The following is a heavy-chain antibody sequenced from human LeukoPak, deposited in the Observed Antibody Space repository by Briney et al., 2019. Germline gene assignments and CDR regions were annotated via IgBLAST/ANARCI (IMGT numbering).Heavy chain of an antibody. V-gene: IGHV3-30*04. CDR2: ISYDGSNI. CDR3: AKDTYFQH. Sequence: GGSLRLSCAASGFDFNNYVMHWVRQAPGKGLEWVAVISYDGSNIYYSDSVKGRFTISRDNSKNTVYVQMNSLRAEDTAVYYCAKDTYFQHWGQGTLVTVSS. J-gene: IGHJ1*01. CDR1: GFDFNNYV.